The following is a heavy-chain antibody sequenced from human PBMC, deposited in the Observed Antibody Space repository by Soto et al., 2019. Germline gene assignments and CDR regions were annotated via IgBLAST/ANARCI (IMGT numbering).Heavy chain of an antibody. Sequence: GESLKISCKGSGYSFAGYWITWVRQKPGKGLEWMGRIDPSDSQTYYSPSFRGHVTISVTKSITTVFLQWSSLKASDTAMYYCAGRLAAAGEYYYYYYYGMDVWGQGTTVTVSS. CDR1: GYSFAGYW. V-gene: IGHV5-10-1*01. CDR3: AGRLAAAGEYYYYYYYGMDV. D-gene: IGHD6-13*01. J-gene: IGHJ6*02. CDR2: IDPSDSQT.